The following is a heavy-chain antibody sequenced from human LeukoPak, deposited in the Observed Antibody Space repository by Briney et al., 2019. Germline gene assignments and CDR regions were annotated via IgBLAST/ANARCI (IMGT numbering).Heavy chain of an antibody. V-gene: IGHV4-34*01. Sequence: SETLSLTCAVYGGSFSGYYWSWIRQPPGKGLEWIGEINHSGSTNYNPSLKSRVTISVDTSKNQFSLKLSSVTAADTAVYYCARRSYYDSSGTQFDYWGQGTLVTVSS. J-gene: IGHJ4*02. CDR3: ARRSYYDSSGTQFDY. CDR1: GGSFSGYY. CDR2: INHSGST. D-gene: IGHD3-22*01.